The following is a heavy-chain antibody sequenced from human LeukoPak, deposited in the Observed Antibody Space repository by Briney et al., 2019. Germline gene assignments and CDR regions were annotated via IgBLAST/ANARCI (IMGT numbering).Heavy chain of an antibody. CDR2: IKSKTDGGTT. CDR3: ARGCSDSRCYFAY. V-gene: IGHV3-15*01. Sequence: GGSLRLSCAASGFTFSNAWMSWVRQAPGKGLEWVGRIKSKTDGGTTDYAAPVKGRFTISRDDSKNTLYLQVNSLKTEDTAVYYCARGCSDSRCYFAYWGQGTLVTVSS. J-gene: IGHJ4*02. CDR1: GFTFSNAW. D-gene: IGHD2-15*01.